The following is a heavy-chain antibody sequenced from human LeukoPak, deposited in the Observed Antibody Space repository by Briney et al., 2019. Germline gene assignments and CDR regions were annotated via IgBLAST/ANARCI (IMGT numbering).Heavy chain of an antibody. CDR1: GSTGFNSYT. J-gene: IGHJ5*02. V-gene: IGHV3-21*05. CDR3: VYGGSYYVA. CDR2: INSNGDI. Sequence: PGGSLRLSCAASGSTGFNSYTMNWVRQAPGKGLEWVSYINSNGDIYYADSVKGRFTISRDNAKISLYLQMNSLRAEDTAVYYCVYGGSYYVAWGQGTLVTVSS. D-gene: IGHD1-26*01.